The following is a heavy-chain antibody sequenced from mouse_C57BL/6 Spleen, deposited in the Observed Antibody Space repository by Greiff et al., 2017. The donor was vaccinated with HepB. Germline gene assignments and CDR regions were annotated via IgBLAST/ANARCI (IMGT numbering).Heavy chain of an antibody. J-gene: IGHJ2*01. CDR3: ARNDGYYSYYFDY. D-gene: IGHD2-3*01. Sequence: ESGPGLVKPSQSLSLTCSVTGYSITSGYYWNWIRQFPGNKLEWMGYISYDGSNNYNPSLKNRISITRDTSKNQFFLKLNSVTTEDTATYYCARNDGYYSYYFDYWGQGTTLTVSS. CDR2: ISYDGSN. CDR1: GYSITSGYY. V-gene: IGHV3-6*01.